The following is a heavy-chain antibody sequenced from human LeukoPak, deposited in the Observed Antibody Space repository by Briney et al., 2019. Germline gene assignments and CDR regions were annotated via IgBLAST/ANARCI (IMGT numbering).Heavy chain of an antibody. J-gene: IGHJ6*03. Sequence: PGGCLRLSCAASGFTFSSYGMHWVRQAPGKGLEWGAVIWYDGSNKYYADSVKGRFTISRDNSKNTLYLQTNSLRAEDTAVYYCARAHIVVVTATLTNYMDVWGKGTTVTVSS. CDR2: IWYDGSNK. D-gene: IGHD2-21*02. CDR3: ARAHIVVVTATLTNYMDV. CDR1: GFTFSSYG. V-gene: IGHV3-33*01.